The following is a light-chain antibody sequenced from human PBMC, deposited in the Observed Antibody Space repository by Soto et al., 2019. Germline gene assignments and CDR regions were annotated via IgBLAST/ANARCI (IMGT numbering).Light chain of an antibody. CDR3: CSFAGTYTVV. CDR1: GSDVGGYDF. J-gene: IGLJ2*01. Sequence: QSALTQPRSVSGSPGQSVTLSCSGSGSDVGGYDFVSWYQQYPGKAPKLIIYDVSKRPSGVPDRYSGSKSGNTASPTISGLQAEDEADYYCCSFAGTYTVVFGGGTKLTVL. CDR2: DVS. V-gene: IGLV2-11*01.